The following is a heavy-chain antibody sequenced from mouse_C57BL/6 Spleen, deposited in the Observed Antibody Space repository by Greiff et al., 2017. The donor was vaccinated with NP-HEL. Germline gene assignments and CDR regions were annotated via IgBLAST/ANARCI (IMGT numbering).Heavy chain of an antibody. Sequence: VQLQQPGAELVRPGSSVKLSCKASGYTFTSYWMDWVKQRPGQGLEWIGNIYPSDSETHYNQKFKDKATLTVDKSSSTAYMQLSSLTSEDSAVYYCARRGSSDYFDDWGQGTTLTVSS. CDR1: GYTFTSYW. D-gene: IGHD1-1*01. CDR3: ARRGSSDYFDD. V-gene: IGHV1-61*01. J-gene: IGHJ2*01. CDR2: IYPSDSET.